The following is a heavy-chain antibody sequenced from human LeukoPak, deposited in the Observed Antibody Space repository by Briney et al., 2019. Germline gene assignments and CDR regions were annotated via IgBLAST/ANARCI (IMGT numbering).Heavy chain of an antibody. CDR1: GFTFSSFW. CDR2: IKQDGSEK. D-gene: IGHD6-19*01. V-gene: IGHV3-7*03. Sequence: GGSLRLSCAASGFTFSSFWMSWVRQAPGKGLEWVANIKQDGSEKNFVDSVKGRFTIARDNAKNSLYLQMNSLRAEDTALYYCAKDIKAAVAKDWDAFDIRGQGTMVTVSS. J-gene: IGHJ3*02. CDR3: AKDIKAAVAKDWDAFDI.